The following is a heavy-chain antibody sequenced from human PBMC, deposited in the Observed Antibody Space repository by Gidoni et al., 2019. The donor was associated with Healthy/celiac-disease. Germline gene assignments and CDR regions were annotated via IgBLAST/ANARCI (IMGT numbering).Heavy chain of an antibody. CDR2: INHSGST. D-gene: IGHD2-2*02. CDR3: ASDIVVVPAAIAYSY. V-gene: IGHV4-34*01. Sequence: QVQLQQWGAGLLKPSETLSLTCAVYGGSFSGYYWSWIRQPPGKGLEWIGEINHSGSTNYNPSLKSRVTISVDTSKNQFSLKLSSVTAADTAVYYCASDIVVVPAAIAYSYWGQGTLVTVSS. J-gene: IGHJ4*02. CDR1: GGSFSGYY.